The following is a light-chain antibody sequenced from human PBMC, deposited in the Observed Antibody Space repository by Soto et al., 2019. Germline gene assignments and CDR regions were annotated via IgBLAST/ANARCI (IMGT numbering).Light chain of an antibody. CDR2: GAS. CDR3: QQYGSSGT. J-gene: IGKJ1*01. CDR1: QSVSNNY. Sequence: EIVFTQSPGTLSLSPGERGTLSCRASQSVSNNYLAWYQQKPGKAPRLLIYGASNRATGIPDRLSGSGSGTDFTLTISRLEPEDFAVYYCQQYGSSGTFGQGTKVDIK. V-gene: IGKV3-20*01.